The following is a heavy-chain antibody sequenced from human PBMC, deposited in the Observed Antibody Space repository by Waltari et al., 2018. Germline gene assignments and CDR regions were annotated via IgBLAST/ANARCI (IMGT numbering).Heavy chain of an antibody. D-gene: IGHD2-15*01. CDR2: IKEDGSDS. CDR3: ARDCNGGSCYSAWGGPYYYYGMDV. J-gene: IGHJ6*02. CDR1: GFTFSRYW. V-gene: IGHV3-7*01. Sequence: EVQLVESGGGLVQPGGSLRLSCAVAGFTFSRYWISRDRQAAGPGLEVVANIKEDGSDSYYVDSVKGRFTISRDNANNSLFLQMNSLKAEDTAVYYCARDCNGGSCYSAWGGPYYYYGMDVWGQGTTVTVSS.